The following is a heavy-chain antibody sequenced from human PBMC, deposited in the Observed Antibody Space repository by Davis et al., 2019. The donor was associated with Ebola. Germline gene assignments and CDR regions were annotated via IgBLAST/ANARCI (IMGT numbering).Heavy chain of an antibody. Sequence: GVSLRLSCAASGFTFDDYAMHWVRQAPGKGLEWVSGISWNSGSIGYADSVKGRFTISRDNAKNSLYLQMNSLRAEDTAVYYCGAIAARPYWGQGTLVTVSS. CDR2: ISWNSGSI. D-gene: IGHD6-6*01. CDR1: GFTFDDYA. CDR3: GAIAARPY. J-gene: IGHJ4*02. V-gene: IGHV3-9*01.